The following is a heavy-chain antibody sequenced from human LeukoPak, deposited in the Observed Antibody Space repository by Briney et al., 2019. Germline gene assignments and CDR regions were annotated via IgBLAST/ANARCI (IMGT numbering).Heavy chain of an antibody. CDR3: ARARLTGTTVSWFDP. CDR1: GYTFTGYY. J-gene: IGHJ5*02. Sequence: GASVKVSCKASGYTFTGYYMHWVRQAPGQGLEWMGWINPNSGGTNYAQKFQGRVTMTRDTSISTAYIELSRLRSDDTAVYYCARARLTGTTVSWFDPWGQGTLVTVSS. D-gene: IGHD1-20*01. V-gene: IGHV1-2*02. CDR2: INPNSGGT.